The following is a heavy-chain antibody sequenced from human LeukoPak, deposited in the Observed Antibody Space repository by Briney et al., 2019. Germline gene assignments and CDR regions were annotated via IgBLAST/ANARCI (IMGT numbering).Heavy chain of an antibody. D-gene: IGHD1-26*01. V-gene: IGHV5-51*01. Sequence: GESLKISCKASGYTFTTYWIAWVRQMSGKGLEWMGIIYPGDSETRYSPSFQGQVTMSVDKSITTAYLQWSSLKASDTAMYYCARRGDNWFDLWGQGTLVTVSS. CDR3: ARRGDNWFDL. CDR1: GYTFTTYW. J-gene: IGHJ5*02. CDR2: IYPGDSET.